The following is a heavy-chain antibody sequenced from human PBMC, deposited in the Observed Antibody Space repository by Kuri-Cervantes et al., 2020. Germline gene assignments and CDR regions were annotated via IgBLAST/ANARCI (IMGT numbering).Heavy chain of an antibody. CDR2: ISSSSSYI. V-gene: IGHV3-21*01. J-gene: IGHJ6*04. CDR1: GFTFSSYS. CDR3: ARDSDINLVFGGLDV. D-gene: IGHD3-3*01. Sequence: GESLKISCAASGFTFSSYSMNWVRQAPGKGLEWVSSISSSSSYIYYADSVKGRFTISRDNAKNSLYLQMNSLRAEDTAVYYCARDSDINLVFGGLDVWGKGTTVTVSS.